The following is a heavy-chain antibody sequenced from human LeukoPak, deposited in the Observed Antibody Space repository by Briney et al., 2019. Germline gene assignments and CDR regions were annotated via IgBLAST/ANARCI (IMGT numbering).Heavy chain of an antibody. CDR2: ISGSGGST. V-gene: IGHV3-23*01. CDR3: AKESRGPLVANWFDP. CDR1: GFTFSSYA. D-gene: IGHD3-16*01. J-gene: IGHJ5*02. Sequence: GGSLGLSCAASGFTFSSYAMSWVRQAPGKGLEWVSAISGSGGSTYYADSVKGRFTISRDNSKNTLYLQMNSLRAEDTAVYYCAKESRGPLVANWFDPWGQGTLVTVSS.